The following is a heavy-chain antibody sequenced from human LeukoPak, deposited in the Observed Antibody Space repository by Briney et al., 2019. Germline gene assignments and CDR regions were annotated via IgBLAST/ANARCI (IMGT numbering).Heavy chain of an antibody. CDR1: GCSISSYY. CDR2: IYYSGST. V-gene: IGHV4-59*01. CDR3: ARGSSGYDLPDY. D-gene: IGHD5-12*01. J-gene: IGHJ4*02. Sequence: SETLSLTCTVSGCSISSYYWSWIRQPPGKGLEWIGYIYYSGSTNYNASLKSRVTISVDTSKNQFSLKLSSVTAADTAVYFCARGSSGYDLPDYWGQGTLVTVSS.